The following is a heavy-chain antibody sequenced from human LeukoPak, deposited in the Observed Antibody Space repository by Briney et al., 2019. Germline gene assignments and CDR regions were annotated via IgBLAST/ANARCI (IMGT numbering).Heavy chain of an antibody. CDR1: GGSISSYY. Sequence: SETLSLTCTVSGGSISSYYWSWIRQPPGKGLEWIGYIYYSGSTNYNPSLKSRVTISVDTSKNQFSLKLSSVTAADTAVYYCARHASSDDALDIWGQGTMVTVSS. CDR2: IYYSGST. J-gene: IGHJ3*02. CDR3: ARHASSDDALDI. D-gene: IGHD3-22*01. V-gene: IGHV4-59*08.